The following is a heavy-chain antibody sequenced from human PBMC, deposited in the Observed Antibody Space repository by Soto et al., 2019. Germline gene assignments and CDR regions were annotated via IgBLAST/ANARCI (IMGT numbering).Heavy chain of an antibody. Sequence: QVQLQESGPGLVKPSQTLSLTCTVSGGSISSGDYYWSWIRQPPGRGLEWIGYIYYSGSTYYNPSLKSRVTISVDTSKNQFSLKLSSVTAADTAVYYCARVDAVRRGWFDPWGQGTLVTVSS. D-gene: IGHD1-1*01. V-gene: IGHV4-30-4*01. CDR3: ARVDAVRRGWFDP. CDR2: IYYSGST. J-gene: IGHJ5*02. CDR1: GGSISSGDYY.